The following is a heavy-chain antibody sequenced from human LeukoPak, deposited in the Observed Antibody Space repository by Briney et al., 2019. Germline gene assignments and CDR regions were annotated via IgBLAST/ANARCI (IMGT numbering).Heavy chain of an antibody. V-gene: IGHV3-21*01. J-gene: IGHJ1*01. CDR1: GFIFSRYS. Sequence: GGSLRLSCAASGFIFSRYSMHWVRQAPGKGLEWVSSISSRSSYIYYADSMKGRFTVSRDNAKNSLYLQMNSLRAEDTAVYYCARQTNMEPGGPAYFQHWGQGTLVTVSS. D-gene: IGHD1-1*01. CDR3: ARQTNMEPGGPAYFQH. CDR2: ISSRSSYI.